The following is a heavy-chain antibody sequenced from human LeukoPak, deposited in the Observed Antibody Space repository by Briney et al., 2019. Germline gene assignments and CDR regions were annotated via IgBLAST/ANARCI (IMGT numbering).Heavy chain of an antibody. Sequence: GASLRLSCAASGFTFSSYAMSWVRQAPGKGLEWVSAIIGSGGSTYYADSVKGRFTISRDNSKNTLYLQMNSLRAEDTAVYYSAKGKRITMIVVVTSFDYWGQGTLVTVSS. D-gene: IGHD3-22*01. V-gene: IGHV3-23*01. CDR1: GFTFSSYA. CDR3: AKGKRITMIVVVTSFDY. CDR2: IIGSGGST. J-gene: IGHJ4*02.